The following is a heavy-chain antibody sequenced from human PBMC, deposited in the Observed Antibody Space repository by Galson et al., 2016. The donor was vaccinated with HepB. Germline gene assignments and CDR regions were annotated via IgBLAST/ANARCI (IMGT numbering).Heavy chain of an antibody. CDR1: GFTFSNYA. CDR3: AKHPPATTAFSFDY. D-gene: IGHD4-11*01. Sequence: SLRLSCAASGFTFSNYAMSWVRQAPGKGLEWVSTISSSGGYTYYADSVKGRFTISRDNSKNTLYLQMNSLRAEDTAVYYCAKHPPATTAFSFDYWGPGTLVTVSS. J-gene: IGHJ4*02. V-gene: IGHV3-23*01. CDR2: ISSSGGYT.